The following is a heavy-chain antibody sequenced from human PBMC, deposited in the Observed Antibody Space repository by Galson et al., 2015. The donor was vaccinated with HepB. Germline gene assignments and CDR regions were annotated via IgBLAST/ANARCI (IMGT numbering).Heavy chain of an antibody. D-gene: IGHD6-13*01. CDR1: GFIFSDHY. V-gene: IGHV3-72*01. CDR2: TRNKAKRYTT. Sequence: SLRLSCAVSGFIFSDHYVDWVRQAPGKGLEWLGRTRNKAKRYTTEYAASVKGRFTISRDDSKNSLYLQMNSLRAEDTAVYYCASDPEGIAAAGTITGTTYWFHWGQGTLVTVSS. J-gene: IGHJ4*02. CDR3: ASDPEGIAAAGTITGTTYWFH.